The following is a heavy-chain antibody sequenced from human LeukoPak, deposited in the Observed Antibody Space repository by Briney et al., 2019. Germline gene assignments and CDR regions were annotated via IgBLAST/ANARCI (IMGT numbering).Heavy chain of an antibody. J-gene: IGHJ3*02. CDR3: AREETSGSSSAFDI. CDR2: INPNSGGT. Sequence: ASVKVSCKASGYTFTDHYVHWVRQAPGRGLEWMGWINPNSGGTNSAHKFQGRVTMTRDTSISTAYMELSRLRSDDTAVYYCAREETSGSSSAFDIWGQGTMVTVSS. CDR1: GYTFTDHY. V-gene: IGHV1-2*07. D-gene: IGHD1-26*01.